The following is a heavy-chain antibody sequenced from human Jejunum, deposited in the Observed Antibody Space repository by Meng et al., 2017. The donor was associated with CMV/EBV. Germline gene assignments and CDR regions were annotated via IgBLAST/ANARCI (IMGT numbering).Heavy chain of an antibody. V-gene: IGHV1-46*01. Sequence: KKSGNTFTSYYMHWVRQAPGQGLEWMGLINPSGGSTSYAQKFQGRVTMTRDTSTSMVFMDLSSLRSEDTAVYYCARQGGYSGSSFDYWGQGTLVTVSS. CDR2: INPSGGST. CDR1: GNTFTSYY. J-gene: IGHJ4*02. D-gene: IGHD6-6*01. CDR3: ARQGGYSGSSFDY.